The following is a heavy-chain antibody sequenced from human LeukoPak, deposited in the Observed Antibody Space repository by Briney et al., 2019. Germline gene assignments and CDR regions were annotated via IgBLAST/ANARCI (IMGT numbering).Heavy chain of an antibody. D-gene: IGHD6-19*01. CDR2: INHSGST. CDR1: GGSFSGYY. V-gene: IGHV4-34*01. J-gene: IGHJ6*03. Sequence: PSETLSLTCAVYGGSFSGYYWSWIRQPPGKGLEWIGEINHSGSTNYNPSLKSRVTISVDTSKNQFSLKLSSVTAADTAAYYCARGFISSGWYYYYYMDVWGKGTTVTVSS. CDR3: ARGFISSGWYYYYYMDV.